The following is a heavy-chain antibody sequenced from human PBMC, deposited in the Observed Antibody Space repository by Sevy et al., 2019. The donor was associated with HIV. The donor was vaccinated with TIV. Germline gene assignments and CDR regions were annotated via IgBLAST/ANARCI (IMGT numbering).Heavy chain of an antibody. CDR3: AKDLLQLTIKELAQDYYYGMDV. Sequence: GGCLRLYCAASGFTFSNYGMHWVRQAPGKGLECVAITSYDGHNNYYEDSVKGRFTISRDNSKNTLYLQMNSLRAEDTAVYYCAKDLLQLTIKELAQDYYYGMDVWGQGTTVTVSS. CDR2: TSYDGHNN. J-gene: IGHJ6*02. D-gene: IGHD4-4*01. CDR1: GFTFSNYG. V-gene: IGHV3-30*18.